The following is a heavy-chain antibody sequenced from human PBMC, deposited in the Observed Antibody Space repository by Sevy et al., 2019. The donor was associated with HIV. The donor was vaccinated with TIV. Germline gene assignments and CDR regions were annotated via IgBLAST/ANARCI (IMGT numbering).Heavy chain of an antibody. CDR3: AGGRYDSSGSFDAFDI. J-gene: IGHJ3*02. CDR2: IFGSGGGT. V-gene: IGHV3-23*01. Sequence: GGSLRLSCAASGFTFSSYAMNWVRQAPGKGLEWVSTIFGSGGGTYYADSVKGRFTISRDNSKNTLYLQMNSLRAEDTGVNYCAGGRYDSSGSFDAFDIWGQGTMVTVSS. CDR1: GFTFSSYA. D-gene: IGHD3-22*01.